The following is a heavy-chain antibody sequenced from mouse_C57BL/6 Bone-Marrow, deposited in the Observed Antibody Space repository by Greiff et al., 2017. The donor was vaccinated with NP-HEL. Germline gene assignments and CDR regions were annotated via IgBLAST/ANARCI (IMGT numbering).Heavy chain of an antibody. CDR3: ARPGLYWYFDV. D-gene: IGHD2-4*01. Sequence: EVKLVESGGDLVKPGGSLKLSCAASGFTFSSYGMSWVRQTPDKRLEWVATISSGGSYTYYPDSVKGRFTISRDNAKNTLYLQMSSLKSEDTAMYYCARPGLYWYFDVWGTGTTVTVSS. J-gene: IGHJ1*03. CDR2: ISSGGSYT. V-gene: IGHV5-6*01. CDR1: GFTFSSYG.